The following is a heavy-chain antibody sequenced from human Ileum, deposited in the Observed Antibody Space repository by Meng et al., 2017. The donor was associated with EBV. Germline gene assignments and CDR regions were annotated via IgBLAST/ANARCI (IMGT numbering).Heavy chain of an antibody. Sequence: QGQLKESGPGLVNASATLSLTCSVSNGSVSSYGYYWTWIRQPPGKGLEWIGYMSYTGSTNYKSTLKSRVTISVDKSKNQFSLKLSSVTAADTAVYYCARERGGGDRGIQWGQGTLVTVSS. CDR2: MSYTGST. V-gene: IGHV4-61*08. CDR3: ARERGGGDRGIQ. CDR1: NGSVSSYGYY. D-gene: IGHD2-21*02. J-gene: IGHJ4*02.